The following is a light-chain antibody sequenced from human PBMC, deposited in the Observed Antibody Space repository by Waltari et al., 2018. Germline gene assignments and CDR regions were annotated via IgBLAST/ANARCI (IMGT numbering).Light chain of an antibody. V-gene: IGKV4-1*01. Sequence: DIVMTQSPDSLALSLGERATSNCTPSQTILFNKLYSLVWYQQKSGQPPKLLIYWASTRESGVPDRFSGSGSGTDFNLTISSLQAEDVAVYYCQQYYSRVLTFGGGTKVEIK. J-gene: IGKJ4*01. CDR2: WAS. CDR1: QTILFNKLYS. CDR3: QQYYSRVLT.